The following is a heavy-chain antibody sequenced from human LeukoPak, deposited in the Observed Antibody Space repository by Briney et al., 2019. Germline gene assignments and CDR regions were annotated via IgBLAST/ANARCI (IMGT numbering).Heavy chain of an antibody. CDR2: ISSSGSTI. D-gene: IGHD3-16*01. J-gene: IGHJ3*01. CDR1: GFTFSDYY. Sequence: GGSLRLSCAASGFTFSDYYMSWIRQAPGKGLEWVSYISSSGSTIYYADSVKGRFTISRDNAKNSLYLEMNSLRAEDTAVYDCARTRWRGNAFDVWGQGTMVTVSS. CDR3: ARTRWRGNAFDV. V-gene: IGHV3-11*01.